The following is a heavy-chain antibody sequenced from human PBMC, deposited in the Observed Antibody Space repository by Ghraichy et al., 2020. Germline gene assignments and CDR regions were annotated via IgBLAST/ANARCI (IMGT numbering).Heavy chain of an antibody. Sequence: GGSLRLSCAASGFTFSSYSMNWVRQAPGKGLEWVSSISSSSSYIYYADSVKGRFTISRDNAKNSLYLQMNSLRAEDTAVYYCARERGDVVVVAALYYYYMDVWGKGTTVTVSS. CDR3: ARERGDVVVVAALYYYYMDV. CDR2: ISSSSSYI. D-gene: IGHD2-15*01. V-gene: IGHV3-21*01. J-gene: IGHJ6*03. CDR1: GFTFSSYS.